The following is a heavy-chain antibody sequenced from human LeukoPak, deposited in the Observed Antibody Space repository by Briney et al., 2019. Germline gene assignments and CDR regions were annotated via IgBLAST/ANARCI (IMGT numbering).Heavy chain of an antibody. Sequence: PSETLSLTCTVSGGSISSSSYYWGWIRQPPGKGLEWIGSIYYSGSTYYNPSLKSRVTISVDTSKNQFSLKLSSVTAADTAVYYCARERWDRGVWVYYFDYWGQGTLVTVCS. V-gene: IGHV4-39*07. CDR3: ARERWDRGVWVYYFDY. CDR2: IYYSGST. D-gene: IGHD5-24*01. J-gene: IGHJ4*02. CDR1: GGSISSSSYY.